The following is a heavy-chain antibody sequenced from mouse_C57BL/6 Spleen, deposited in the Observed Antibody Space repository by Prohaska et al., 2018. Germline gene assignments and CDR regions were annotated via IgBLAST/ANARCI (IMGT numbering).Heavy chain of an antibody. CDR1: GFIFSSYA. CDR3: ARGLGRDYAMDY. CDR2: ISDGGSYT. J-gene: IGHJ4*01. V-gene: IGHV5-4*01. Sequence: EVQLVESGGGLVKPGGSLKLSCAASGFIFSSYAMSWVRQTPKKRLEWVATISDGGSYTYYPDNVKGRFTISRDNAKNNLYLQMSHLKSEDTAMYYCARGLGRDYAMDYWGQGTSVTVSS. D-gene: IGHD4-1*01.